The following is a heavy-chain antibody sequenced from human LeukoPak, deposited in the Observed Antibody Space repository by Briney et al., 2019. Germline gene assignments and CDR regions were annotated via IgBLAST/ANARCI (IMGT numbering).Heavy chain of an antibody. D-gene: IGHD3-3*01. J-gene: IGHJ6*03. V-gene: IGHV1-69*13. CDR2: IIPIFGTA. CDR3: ARGEIDSPHPPGRLGARTYYDFWSGYPSRYMDV. Sequence: SVKVSCKASGGTFSSYAISWVRQAPGQGLEWMGGIIPIFGTANYAQKFQGRVTITADESTSTAYMELSSLRSEDTAVYYCARGEIDSPHPPGRLGARTYYDFWSGYPSRYMDVWGKGTTVTVSS. CDR1: GGTFSSYA.